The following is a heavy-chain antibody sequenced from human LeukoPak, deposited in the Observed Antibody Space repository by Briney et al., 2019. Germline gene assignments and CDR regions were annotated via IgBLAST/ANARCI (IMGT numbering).Heavy chain of an antibody. V-gene: IGHV4-39*01. CDR3: ARLYEGKRPPDY. CDR1: GGTMSSSSYY. CDR2: IYYSGTT. D-gene: IGHD2-8*01. Sequence: SETLSLTCTVSGGTMSSSSYYWGWIRQSPGKGLEWIANIYYSGTTYYNPSLKSRVTISVDTSKNQFSLKLSSVTAADTGVYYCARLYEGKRPPDYWGQGTLVAVSS. J-gene: IGHJ4*02.